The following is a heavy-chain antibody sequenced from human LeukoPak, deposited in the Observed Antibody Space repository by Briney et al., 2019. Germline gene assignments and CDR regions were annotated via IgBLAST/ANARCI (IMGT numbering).Heavy chain of an antibody. CDR2: IYYSGST. CDR1: GGSISSYC. J-gene: IGHJ2*01. D-gene: IGHD5-24*01. Sequence: SETLSLTCTVSGGSISSYCWSWIRQPPGKGLEWIGYIYYSGSTNYNPSLKSRVTISVDTSKNQFSLKLSSVTAADTAVYYCASRDGYNIPWYFDLWGRGTLVTVSS. CDR3: ASRDGYNIPWYFDL. V-gene: IGHV4-59*08.